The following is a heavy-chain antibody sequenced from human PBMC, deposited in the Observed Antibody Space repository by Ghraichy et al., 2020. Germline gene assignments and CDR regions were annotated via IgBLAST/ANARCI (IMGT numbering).Heavy chain of an antibody. J-gene: IGHJ4*02. CDR1: GFTFDGYT. D-gene: IGHD4/OR15-4a*01. CDR2: ISWDGGST. Sequence: GGSLRLSCAASGFTFDGYTMHWVRQAPGKGLEWVSLISWDGGSTYYADSVKGRFTISRDNSKNSLYLQMNSLRTEDTALYYCAKGDYGRFDYWGQGTLVTVSS. V-gene: IGHV3-43*01. CDR3: AKGDYGRFDY.